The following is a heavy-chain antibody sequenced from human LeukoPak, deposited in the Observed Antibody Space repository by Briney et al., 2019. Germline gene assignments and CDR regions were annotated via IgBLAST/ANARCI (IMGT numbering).Heavy chain of an antibody. CDR2: IYHSGST. D-gene: IGHD1-26*01. CDR3: ARATYIVGAYYAFDI. CDR1: GGSISSSNW. V-gene: IGHV4-4*02. J-gene: IGHJ3*02. Sequence: SETLSLTCAVPGGSISSSNWWSWVRQPPGKGLEWIGEIYHSGSTNYTPSLKSRVTISVDKSKNQFSLKLSSVTAADTAVYYCARATYIVGAYYAFDIWGQGTMVTASS.